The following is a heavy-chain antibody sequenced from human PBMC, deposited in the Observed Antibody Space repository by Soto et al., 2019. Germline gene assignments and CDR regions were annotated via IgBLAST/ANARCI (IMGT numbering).Heavy chain of an antibody. CDR3: EKESGGRYTGSRVLEL. V-gene: IGHV3-23*01. J-gene: IGHJ4*02. CDR1: GFTFNIHS. Sequence: WWSXRVSCSSSGFTFNIHSMILFRHAPGEGLEWVSVITDSGDDTLSADSVKGRFTISRDNSKNTFYLQMNSLRVEDTAIYYCEKESGGRYTGSRVLELWGQRTRV. CDR2: ITDSGDDT. D-gene: IGHD3-10*01.